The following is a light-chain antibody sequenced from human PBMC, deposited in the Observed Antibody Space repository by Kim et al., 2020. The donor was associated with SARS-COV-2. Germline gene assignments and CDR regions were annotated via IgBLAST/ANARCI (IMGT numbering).Light chain of an antibody. V-gene: IGLV4-69*01. CDR2: VNSDGSH. CDR3: QTWDTGIRV. Sequence: QLVLTQSPSASASLGASVKLTCTLSSGHSRYAIAWHQQQPEKGPRYLMKVNSDGSHNKGDGIPDRFSGSSSGAERYLTISSLQSEDEADYYCQTWDTGIRVFGGGTQLTVL. J-gene: IGLJ3*02. CDR1: SGHSRYA.